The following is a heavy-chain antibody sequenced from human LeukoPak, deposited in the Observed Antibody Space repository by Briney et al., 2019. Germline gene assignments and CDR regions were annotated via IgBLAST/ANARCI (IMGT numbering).Heavy chain of an antibody. CDR2: ISGGGTST. J-gene: IGHJ6*02. CDR3: AAEGYYYYGMDV. CDR1: GFTFGNYA. V-gene: IGHV3-23*01. Sequence: GSLRLSCAASGFTFGNYAMSWVRQAPGRGLEWVSTISGGGTSTYFADSVKGRFTISRDNSKNTLYLQMNSLRAEDTAVYYCAAEGYYYYGMDVWGQGTTVTVSS.